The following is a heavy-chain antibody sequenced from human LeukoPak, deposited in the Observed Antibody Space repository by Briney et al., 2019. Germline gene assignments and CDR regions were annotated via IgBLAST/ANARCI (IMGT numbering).Heavy chain of an antibody. D-gene: IGHD6-13*01. CDR3: ARQRYSSSWYYFDY. CDR2: ISSSGSTI. CDR1: GFTFSSYE. Sequence: GGSLRLSCAASGFTFSSYEMNWVRQAPGKGLEWVSYISSSGSTIYYADSVKSRFTISRDNAKNSLYLQMNSLRAEDTAVYYCARQRYSSSWYYFDYWGQGTLVTVSP. V-gene: IGHV3-48*03. J-gene: IGHJ4*02.